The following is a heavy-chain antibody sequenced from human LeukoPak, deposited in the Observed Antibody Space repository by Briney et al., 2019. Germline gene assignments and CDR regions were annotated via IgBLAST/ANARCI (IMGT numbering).Heavy chain of an antibody. Sequence: GESLKISCKGSGYSFTSYWIGWVRQMPGKGLEWMGIIYPGDSDTRYSPSFQGQVTISADKSISTAYLQWSSLKASDTAMYYCARHSNYYDSSGEPFPREAFDIWGQGTMVTVSS. CDR3: ARHSNYYDSSGEPFPREAFDI. V-gene: IGHV5-51*01. D-gene: IGHD3-22*01. J-gene: IGHJ3*02. CDR1: GYSFTSYW. CDR2: IYPGDSDT.